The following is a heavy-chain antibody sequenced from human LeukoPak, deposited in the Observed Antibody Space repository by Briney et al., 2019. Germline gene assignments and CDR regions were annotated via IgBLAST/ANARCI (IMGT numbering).Heavy chain of an antibody. J-gene: IGHJ3*02. V-gene: IGHV4-31*03. D-gene: IGHD1-7*01. CDR1: GGSISSGGYY. CDR3: ASNWNYEGGAFDI. Sequence: SETLSLTCTVSGGSISSGGYYWSWIRQHPGKGLEWIGYIYYSGSTYYNPSLKSRVTISVDTSKNQFSLKLSSVTAADTAVYYCASNWNYEGGAFDIWGQGTMVTVSS. CDR2: IYYSGST.